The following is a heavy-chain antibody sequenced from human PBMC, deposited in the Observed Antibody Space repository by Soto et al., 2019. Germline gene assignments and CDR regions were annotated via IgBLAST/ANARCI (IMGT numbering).Heavy chain of an antibody. CDR1: GDTFTSYA. CDR2: INAGNGNT. CDR3: ARDPYCGGDCFYAFDI. D-gene: IGHD2-21*02. V-gene: IGHV1-3*01. Sequence: ASVEVSCKASGDTFTSYAMHWVRQAHGQRLEWMGWINAGNGNTKYSQKFQGRVTITRDTSASTAYMELSSLRSEDTALFYCARDPYCGGDCFYAFDIWGQGTMVTVSS. J-gene: IGHJ3*02.